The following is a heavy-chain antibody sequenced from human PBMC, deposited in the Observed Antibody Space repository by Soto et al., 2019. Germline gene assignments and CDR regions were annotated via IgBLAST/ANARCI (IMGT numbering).Heavy chain of an antibody. Sequence: SVKVSCKASGYTFTYRYLHWVRQAPGQALEWMGWITPFNGNTNYAQKFQDRVTITRDRSMSTAYMELSSLRSEDTAMYCCASSSPTYSSGWYRFDYWGQGTLVTVSS. CDR2: ITPFNGNT. D-gene: IGHD6-19*01. J-gene: IGHJ4*02. CDR3: ASSSPTYSSGWYRFDY. V-gene: IGHV1-45*02. CDR1: GYTFTYRY.